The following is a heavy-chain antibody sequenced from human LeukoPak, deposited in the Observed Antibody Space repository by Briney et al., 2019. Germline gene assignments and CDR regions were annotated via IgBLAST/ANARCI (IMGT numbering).Heavy chain of an antibody. J-gene: IGHJ4*02. Sequence: SETLSLTCAVYGGSFSGYYWSWIRQPPGKGLEWIGEINHSGSTNYNPSLKSRVTISVDTSKNQFSLKLSSVTAADTAVYYCARDRALDSSGYYSPLDYWGQGTLVTVSS. V-gene: IGHV4-34*01. CDR2: INHSGST. D-gene: IGHD3-22*01. CDR1: GGSFSGYY. CDR3: ARDRALDSSGYYSPLDY.